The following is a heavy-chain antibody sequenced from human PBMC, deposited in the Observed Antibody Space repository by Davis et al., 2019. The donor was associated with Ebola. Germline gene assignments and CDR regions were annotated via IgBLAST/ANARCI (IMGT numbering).Heavy chain of an antibody. V-gene: IGHV3-33*01. CDR1: GFTFSSYG. Sequence: PGGSLRLSCAASGFTFSSYGMHWVRQAPGKGLEWVAVIWYDGSNKYYADSVKGRFTISRDNSKNTLYLQMNSLRAEDTAVYYCARSPRVTTFLGYWGQGTLVTVSS. D-gene: IGHD4-17*01. CDR3: ARSPRVTTFLGY. CDR2: IWYDGSNK. J-gene: IGHJ4*02.